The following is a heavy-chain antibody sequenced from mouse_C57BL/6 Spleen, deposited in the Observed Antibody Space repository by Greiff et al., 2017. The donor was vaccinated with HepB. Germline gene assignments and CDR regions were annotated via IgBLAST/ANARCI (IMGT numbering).Heavy chain of an antibody. CDR1: GYTFTDYY. V-gene: IGHV1-26*01. CDR3: ARSYYLFDY. J-gene: IGHJ2*01. CDR2: INPNNGGT. D-gene: IGHD2-12*01. Sequence: VQLQQSGPELVKPGASVKISCKASGYTFTDYYMNWVKQSHGKSLEWIGDINPNNGGTSYNQKFKGKATLTVDKSSSTAYMELRSLTSEDSAVYYCARSYYLFDYWGQGTTLTVSS.